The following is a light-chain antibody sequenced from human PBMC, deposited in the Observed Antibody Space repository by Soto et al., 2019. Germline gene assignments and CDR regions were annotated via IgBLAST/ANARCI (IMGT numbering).Light chain of an antibody. CDR3: QKYDSVPWS. Sequence: IQMTQSPSSLSASVGDRVTITCRASQGIGNNLAWYQQKPGKVPKVLIYTASTLHSGVPSRFSGSGSGTDFTLTINSLQPDDVATYFCQKYDSVPWSFGNGTRVDI. CDR1: QGIGNN. CDR2: TAS. J-gene: IGKJ1*01. V-gene: IGKV1-27*01.